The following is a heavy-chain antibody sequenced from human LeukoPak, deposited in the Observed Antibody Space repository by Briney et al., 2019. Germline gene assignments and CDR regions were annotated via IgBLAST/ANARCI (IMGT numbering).Heavy chain of an antibody. V-gene: IGHV3-30*18. CDR3: AKAYDYGAHTVNFDY. CDR1: GFTFSGCG. Sequence: PGRSLRLSCAASGFTFSGCGMHWVRQAPGKGLEWVAVISYDGSNKFYPDSVKGRFTISRDNSKNTLYLQMNSLRAEDTAVYYCAKAYDYGAHTVNFDYWGQGTLVTVSS. CDR2: ISYDGSNK. D-gene: IGHD4-17*01. J-gene: IGHJ4*02.